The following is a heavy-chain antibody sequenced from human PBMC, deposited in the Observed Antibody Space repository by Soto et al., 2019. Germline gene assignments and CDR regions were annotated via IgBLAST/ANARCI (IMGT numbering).Heavy chain of an antibody. D-gene: IGHD6-6*01. CDR1: GFTFRHYA. Sequence: PGGSLRLSCEASGFTFRHYAMNWVRQAPGKGLEWVSAISASGGTTYSADSVKGRFTISRDNSNNMLFLQMNSLRAEDTALYYCAKAAEYSRSARVADYYYYYMEVWGKGTTVTVSS. CDR3: AKAAEYSRSARVADYYYYYMEV. J-gene: IGHJ6*03. V-gene: IGHV3-23*01. CDR2: ISASGGTT.